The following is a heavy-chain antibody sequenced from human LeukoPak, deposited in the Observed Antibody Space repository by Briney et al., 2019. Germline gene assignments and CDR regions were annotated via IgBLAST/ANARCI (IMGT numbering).Heavy chain of an antibody. Sequence: PSETLSLTCTVSGGSIRSYYWSWIRQPAGKGLEWIGRIYISGSTNYNPSLKSRVTMSLDTSKNQFSLKLRPVTAAATAVYYCARDPFYDTYYSDSSDVFDIWGQGTMVTVSS. J-gene: IGHJ3*02. CDR3: ARDPFYDTYYSDSSDVFDI. CDR1: GGSIRSYY. D-gene: IGHD3-22*01. V-gene: IGHV4-4*07. CDR2: IYISGST.